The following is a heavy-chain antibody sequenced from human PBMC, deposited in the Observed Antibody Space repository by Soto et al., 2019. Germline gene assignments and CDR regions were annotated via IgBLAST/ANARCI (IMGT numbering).Heavy chain of an antibody. V-gene: IGHV3-23*01. Sequence: GGSLRLSCAASGFTFSSFGMNWVRQAPGKGLEWVSLISDSGGSTYHADSVKGRFTISRDNSKNTLYLQMNSLRAEDTAVYYCAKAATITTLYNFDFWGQGTLVTVSS. D-gene: IGHD4-4*01. CDR2: ISDSGGST. CDR1: GFTFSSFG. CDR3: AKAATITTLYNFDF. J-gene: IGHJ4*02.